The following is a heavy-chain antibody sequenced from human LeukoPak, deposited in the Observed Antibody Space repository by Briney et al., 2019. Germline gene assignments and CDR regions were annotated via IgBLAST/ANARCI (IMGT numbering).Heavy chain of an antibody. J-gene: IGHJ4*02. D-gene: IGHD3-3*01. V-gene: IGHV3-66*02. CDR1: GFTVSSNY. CDR3: AREVLYDFWSGYYDY. Sequence: GGSLRLSCAASGFTVSSNYMSWVRQAPGKGLEWVSVIYSGGSTYYADSVKGRFTISRDNSKNTLYLQMNSLRAEDTAVYYCAREVLYDFWSGYYDYWGQGTLVTVSS. CDR2: IYSGGST.